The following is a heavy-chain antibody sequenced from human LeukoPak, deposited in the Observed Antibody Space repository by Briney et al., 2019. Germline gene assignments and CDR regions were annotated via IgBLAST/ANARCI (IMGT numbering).Heavy chain of an antibody. CDR3: ARRSTGTGPSDY. CDR1: GGSISSYY. J-gene: IGHJ4*02. V-gene: IGHV4-59*08. CDR2: VYNSGST. D-gene: IGHD1-1*01. Sequence: PSETLSLTCTVSGGSISSYYWSWIRQPPGKGLEWIGYVYNSGSTNYNPSLRSRVTISVDTSKNQFSLKLTSVTAADTAVYYCARRSTGTGPSDYWGQGTLVTVSS.